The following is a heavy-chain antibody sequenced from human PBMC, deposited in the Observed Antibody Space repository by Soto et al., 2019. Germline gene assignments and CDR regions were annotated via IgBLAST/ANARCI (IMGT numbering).Heavy chain of an antibody. J-gene: IGHJ4*02. V-gene: IGHV4-59*01. CDR1: GCSISSYY. Sequence: XETLCLTCTVAGCSISSYYWSWIRPPPGKGLEWIGYIYYSGSTNYNPSLKSRVTISVDTSKNQFSLKLSSVTAADTAVYYCARDSSDRFSGWIFDYWGQGTLVTVSS. CDR2: IYYSGST. CDR3: ARDSSDRFSGWIFDY. D-gene: IGHD6-19*01.